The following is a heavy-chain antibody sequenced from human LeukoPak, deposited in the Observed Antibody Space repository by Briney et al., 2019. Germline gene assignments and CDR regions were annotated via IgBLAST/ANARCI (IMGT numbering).Heavy chain of an antibody. CDR1: GCTFSSYW. D-gene: IGHD4-17*01. V-gene: IGHV3-7*01. CDR2: IKQDGSEK. Sequence: GGSLRLSCAASGCTFSSYWMSWVRQAPGKGLEWVANIKQDGSEKYYVDSVKGRFTISRDNAKNSLYLQMNSLRAEDTAVYYCARSSHGDPYYFDYWGQGTLVTVSS. CDR3: ARSSHGDPYYFDY. J-gene: IGHJ4*02.